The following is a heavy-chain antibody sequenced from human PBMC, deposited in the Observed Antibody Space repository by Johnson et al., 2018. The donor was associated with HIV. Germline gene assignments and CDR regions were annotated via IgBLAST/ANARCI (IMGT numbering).Heavy chain of an antibody. Sequence: VQLVESGGGLVKPGGSLRLSCAASGFTFSSYDMHWVRQAPGKGLEWVSAIGTAGDTYYPGSVKGRFTIFRDNSKNTLYLQLNSLRAEDTAVYYWANGDWGGYCYVSAFDMWGQGTMVTVSS. D-gene: IGHD2-21*01. J-gene: IGHJ3*02. CDR3: ANGDWGGYCYVSAFDM. CDR1: GFTFSSYD. CDR2: IGTAGDT. V-gene: IGHV3-13*01.